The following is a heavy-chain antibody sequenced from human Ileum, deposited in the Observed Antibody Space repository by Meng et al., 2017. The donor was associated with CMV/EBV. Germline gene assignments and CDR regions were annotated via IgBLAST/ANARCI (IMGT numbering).Heavy chain of an antibody. Sequence: GESLKISCVPSGFTFRNNWMHWVRQAPGKGLVWVSRINGDGSIREYADSVKGRLTISRDNAKDTLYLQMSSLRAEDTAVYYCVREMWSNDVWGRGTMVTVSS. CDR3: VREMWSNDV. CDR1: GFTFRNNW. J-gene: IGHJ3*01. CDR2: INGDGSIR. V-gene: IGHV3-74*03. D-gene: IGHD3-3*01.